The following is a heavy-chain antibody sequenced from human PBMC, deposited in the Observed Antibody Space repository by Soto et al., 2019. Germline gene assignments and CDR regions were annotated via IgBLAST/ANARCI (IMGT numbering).Heavy chain of an antibody. V-gene: IGHV4-30-2*01. CDR3: ASFIAVAQWFDP. CDR2: IYHSGST. CDR1: GGSISSGGYS. J-gene: IGHJ5*02. Sequence: QLQLQESGSGLVKPSQTLSLTCAVSGGSISSGGYSWSWIRQPPGKGLEWIGYIYHSGSTYYNPSLKSRVTISADRSKNQFSLKLSSVTAADTAVYYCASFIAVAQWFDPWGQGTLVTVSS. D-gene: IGHD6-19*01.